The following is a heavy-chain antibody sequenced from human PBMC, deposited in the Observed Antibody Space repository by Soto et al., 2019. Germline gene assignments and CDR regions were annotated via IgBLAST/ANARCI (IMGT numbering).Heavy chain of an antibody. CDR2: ISNDENIK. D-gene: IGHD5-12*01. CDR1: GFNFGNFG. J-gene: IGHJ4*02. CDR3: ARGLRGVLDY. Sequence: GGSLRLSCVASGFNFGNFGMHWVRQAPGKGREWLTVISNDENIKQDSVRGRFAIARDNSKNTLYLHLTSLRAEDTAIYYCARGLRGVLDYWGQGTLVTVSS. V-gene: IGHV3-33*01.